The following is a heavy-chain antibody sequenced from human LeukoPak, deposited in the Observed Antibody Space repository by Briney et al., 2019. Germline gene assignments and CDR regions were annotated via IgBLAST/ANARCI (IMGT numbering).Heavy chain of an antibody. CDR3: ARRLEGMDV. D-gene: IGHD3-16*01. Sequence: ASVKVSCKASGYIFTGYYMHWVRQAPGQGLEWMGWINPNSGDTNYAQKFQGRVTMTRDTSISTAYMELSRLRSGDTAVYYCARRLEGMDVWGQGTTVTVSS. CDR1: GYIFTGYY. V-gene: IGHV1-2*02. J-gene: IGHJ6*02. CDR2: INPNSGDT.